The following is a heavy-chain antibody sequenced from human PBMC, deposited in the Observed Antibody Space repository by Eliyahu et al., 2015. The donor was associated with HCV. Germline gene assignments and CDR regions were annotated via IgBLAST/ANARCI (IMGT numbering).Heavy chain of an antibody. Sequence: SSYGMHWVRQAPGKGLEWVAVIWYDGSNKYYADSVKGRFTISRDNSKNTLYLQMNSLRAEDTAVYYCARNTVFPKMIYGMDVWGQGTTVTVSS. CDR2: IWYDGSNK. J-gene: IGHJ6*02. V-gene: IGHV3-33*01. CDR1: SSYG. CDR3: ARNTVFPKMIYGMDV. D-gene: IGHD4-11*01.